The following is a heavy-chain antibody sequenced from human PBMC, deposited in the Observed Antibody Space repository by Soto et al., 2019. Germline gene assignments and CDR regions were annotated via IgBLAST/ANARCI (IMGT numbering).Heavy chain of an antibody. Sequence: SETLSLTCAVSGVSISSSNWCSWVRQPPGKGLEWIGEIYHSGSTNYNPSLKSRVTISVDKSKNQFSLKLSSVTAADTAVYYCARESFVDTAMVLYYYYYGMDVWGQGTTVS. D-gene: IGHD5-18*01. CDR1: GVSISSSNW. CDR2: IYHSGST. V-gene: IGHV4-4*02. CDR3: ARESFVDTAMVLYYYYYGMDV. J-gene: IGHJ6*02.